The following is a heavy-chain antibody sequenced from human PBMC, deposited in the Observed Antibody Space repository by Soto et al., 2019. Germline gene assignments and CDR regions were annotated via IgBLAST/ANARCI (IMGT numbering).Heavy chain of an antibody. V-gene: IGHV1-69*05. CDR1: GGTFSSYA. J-gene: IGHJ6*02. CDR3: ARVAAAGHYYYYGMDV. D-gene: IGHD6-13*01. CDR2: IIPIFGTA. Sequence: QVQLVQSGAEVKKPGSSVKVSCKASGGTFSSYAISWVRQAPGQGLEWMGGIIPIFGTANYAQKFQGRVTITXXEXTXXAYMELSSLSSEDTAVYYCARVAAAGHYYYYGMDVWGQGTTVTVSS.